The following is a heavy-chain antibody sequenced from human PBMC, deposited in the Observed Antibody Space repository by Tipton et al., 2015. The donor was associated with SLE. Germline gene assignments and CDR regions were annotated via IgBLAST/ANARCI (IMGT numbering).Heavy chain of an antibody. D-gene: IGHD3/OR15-3a*01. Sequence: TLSLTCSVSGVSIASNIYYRGWIRQPPGKGLEWLGTIYFSGRTYYNPSLKRRVTTSLEMSKNRFSLKLNSMTAADTAVYYCVARTGENWGQGTLVTVSS. CDR1: GVSIASNIYY. V-gene: IGHV4-39*07. CDR3: VARTGEN. J-gene: IGHJ4*02. CDR2: IYFSGRT.